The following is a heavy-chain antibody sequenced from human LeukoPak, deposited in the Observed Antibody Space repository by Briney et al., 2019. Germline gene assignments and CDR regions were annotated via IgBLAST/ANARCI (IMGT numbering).Heavy chain of an antibody. CDR1: GYTFTSYD. CDR2: MNPNSGNT. J-gene: IGHJ4*02. V-gene: IGHV1-8*01. CDR3: ARAHPYDSSGSVVY. Sequence: ASVKVSCKASGYTFTSYDLNWVRQATGQGLEWMGWMNPNSGNTGYAQKFQGRVTMTRSTSISTAYMELSSLRSEDTAVYYCARAHPYDSSGSVVYWGQGTLVTVSS. D-gene: IGHD3-22*01.